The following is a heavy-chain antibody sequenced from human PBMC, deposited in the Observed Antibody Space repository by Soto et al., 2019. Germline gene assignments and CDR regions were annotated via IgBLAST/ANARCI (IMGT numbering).Heavy chain of an antibody. Sequence: QVQLVESGGGVVQPGRSLGLSCAASGFTFSSYGMHWVRQAPGKGLEWVAVISYDGSNKYHADSVKGRFTISRDNSKNTLYLQMNSLRAEDTAVYYCAKDFWVVAATNYYYGMDVWGQGTTVTVSS. CDR2: ISYDGSNK. CDR1: GFTFSSYG. J-gene: IGHJ6*02. D-gene: IGHD2-15*01. CDR3: AKDFWVVAATNYYYGMDV. V-gene: IGHV3-30*18.